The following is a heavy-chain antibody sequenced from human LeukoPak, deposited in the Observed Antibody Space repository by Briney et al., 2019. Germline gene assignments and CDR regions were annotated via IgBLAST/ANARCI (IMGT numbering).Heavy chain of an antibody. CDR2: INHSGST. D-gene: IGHD2-2*01. Sequence: SETLSLTCAVYGGSFSGYYWSWIRQPPGKGLEWLGEINHSGSTNYNPSLKSRVTISVDTSKNQFSLKLSSVTAADTAVYYCARLVVVPAATQIDYWGQGTLVTVSS. V-gene: IGHV4-34*01. CDR1: GGSFSGYY. CDR3: ARLVVVPAATQIDY. J-gene: IGHJ4*02.